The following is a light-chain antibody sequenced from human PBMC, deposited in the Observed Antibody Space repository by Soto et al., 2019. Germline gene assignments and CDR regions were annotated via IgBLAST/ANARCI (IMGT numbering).Light chain of an antibody. CDR2: DVS. Sequence: QSVLTQPASVSGSPGQSITISCTGTSSDVGHYNYVSWYQHHPGNAPKLVIYDVSIRASGVSDRFSGSKSGNTASLTISGLQAEDEADYYCCSYTTTTSRVFGTGTKLTVL. V-gene: IGLV2-14*03. CDR3: CSYTTTTSRV. J-gene: IGLJ1*01. CDR1: SSDVGHYNY.